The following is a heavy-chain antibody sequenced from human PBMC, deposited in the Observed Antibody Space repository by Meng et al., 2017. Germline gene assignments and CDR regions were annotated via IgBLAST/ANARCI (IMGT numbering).Heavy chain of an antibody. CDR3: ASGYSGYDIVAFDI. CDR1: GDSVSSNSAA. J-gene: IGHJ3*02. Sequence: SQTLSLTCAISGDSVSSNSAAWNWIRQSPSRGLEWLGRTYYRSKWYNDYAVSVKSRITINPDTSKNQFSLKLSSVTAADTAVYYCASGYSGYDIVAFDIWGQGTMVTVSS. D-gene: IGHD5-12*01. CDR2: TYYRSKWYN. V-gene: IGHV6-1*01.